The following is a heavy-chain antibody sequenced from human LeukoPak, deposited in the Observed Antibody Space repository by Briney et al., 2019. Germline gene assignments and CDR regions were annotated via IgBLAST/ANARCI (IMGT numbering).Heavy chain of an antibody. CDR1: GFTFSSYA. V-gene: IGHV3-23*01. CDR2: ISGSGSNT. Sequence: GGSLRLSCAASGFTFSSYAMSWVRQAPGKGLEWVSSISGSGSNTHYADSVKGRFTISRDNSKNTLYLQMNSLRAEDTAVYYCARDTLLLWFGELPYYFDYWGQGTLVTVSS. J-gene: IGHJ4*02. CDR3: ARDTLLLWFGELPYYFDY. D-gene: IGHD3-10*01.